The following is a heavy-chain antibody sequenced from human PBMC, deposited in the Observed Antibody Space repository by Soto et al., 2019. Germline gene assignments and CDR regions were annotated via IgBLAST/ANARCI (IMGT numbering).Heavy chain of an antibody. D-gene: IGHD3-3*01. CDR1: SASVSSGSYY. Sequence: PSETVSLTCTVSSASVSSGSYYRSWIRQPPGKGLEWIGYIYYSGSVKHNQSLESRVTMSVXXSTTQFSLRLSSMTVADTAVYYCARKYEGGDFWRGYSNQVHCYGMDVWGQGATVTVSS. CDR3: ARKYEGGDFWRGYSNQVHCYGMDV. CDR2: IYYSGSV. V-gene: IGHV4-61*01. J-gene: IGHJ6*02.